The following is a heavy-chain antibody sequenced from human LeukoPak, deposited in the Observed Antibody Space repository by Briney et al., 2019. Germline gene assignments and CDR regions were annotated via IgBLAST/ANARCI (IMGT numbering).Heavy chain of an antibody. Sequence: ESGPTLVKPTQTLTLTCTFSGFSLSTSGVGVGWIRQPPGEALEWLSFIYWDDDKRYSPSLESRLTITKDTFKNQVVLTMTNMDPVDTATYYCAHSEDYYGSVDAFDIWGQGTMVTVSS. J-gene: IGHJ3*02. CDR2: IYWDDDK. D-gene: IGHD3-10*01. CDR3: AHSEDYYGSVDAFDI. CDR1: GFSLSTSGVG. V-gene: IGHV2-5*02.